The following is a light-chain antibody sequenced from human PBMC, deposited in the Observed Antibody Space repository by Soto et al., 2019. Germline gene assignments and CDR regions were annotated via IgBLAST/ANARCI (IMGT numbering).Light chain of an antibody. CDR1: QSIRTN. CDR3: QQYGSSPLT. CDR2: GAS. Sequence: EIVLTQSPCTLSLSPGQRATLSCRASQSIRTNVAWYQQIPGQAPRLLVYGASTRATGIPDRFSGSGSGTDFTLTISRLEPEDFAVYYCQQYGSSPLTFGGGTKVDIK. V-gene: IGKV3-20*01. J-gene: IGKJ4*01.